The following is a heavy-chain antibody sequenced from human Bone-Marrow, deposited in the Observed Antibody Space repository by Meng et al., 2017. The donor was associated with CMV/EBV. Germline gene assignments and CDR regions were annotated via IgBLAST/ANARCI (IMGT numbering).Heavy chain of an antibody. CDR2: IYSGGSST. V-gene: IGHV3-23*03. CDR1: GFTFSIYA. D-gene: IGHD2-2*01. J-gene: IGHJ6*02. Sequence: GESLKISCAASGFTFSIYAMSWVRQAPGKGLEWVSVIYSGGSSTYYADSVKGRFTISRDNSKNTPYLQMNSLRAEDTAVYYCARDLVCSSTSCYGGDRSYYYYGMDVWGQGTTVTVSS. CDR3: ARDLVCSSTSCYGGDRSYYYYGMDV.